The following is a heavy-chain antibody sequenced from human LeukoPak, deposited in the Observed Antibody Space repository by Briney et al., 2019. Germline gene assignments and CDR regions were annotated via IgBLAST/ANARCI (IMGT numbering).Heavy chain of an antibody. D-gene: IGHD2-15*01. V-gene: IGHV3-21*04. CDR2: ISSSSSYI. CDR1: GFTFSSYS. J-gene: IGHJ4*02. CDR3: AKGTLPYCSGGSCYPVDY. Sequence: GGSLRLSCAASGFTFSSYSMNWVRQAPGKGLEWVSSISSSSSYIYYADSVKGRFTISRDNAKNTLFVQMNSLRAEDTAVYYCAKGTLPYCSGGSCYPVDYWGQGTLVTVSS.